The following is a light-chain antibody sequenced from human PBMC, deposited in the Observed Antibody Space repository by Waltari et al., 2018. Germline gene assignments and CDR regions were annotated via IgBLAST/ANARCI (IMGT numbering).Light chain of an antibody. V-gene: IGKV3-15*01. CDR2: GAS. J-gene: IGKJ2*01. Sequence: EIVMTQSPATLSVSPGERATLSCRTSQSVRSNLAWYHQKPVQAPRLLIYGASTRATGIPARVSGSGSGTEFTLTISSLQSEDFAVYYCQQYNNWPPTFGQGTKLEIK. CDR3: QQYNNWPPT. CDR1: QSVRSN.